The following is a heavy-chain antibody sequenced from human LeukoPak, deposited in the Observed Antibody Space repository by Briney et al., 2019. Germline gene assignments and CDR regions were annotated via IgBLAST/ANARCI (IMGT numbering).Heavy chain of an antibody. V-gene: IGHV3-23*01. CDR1: GFTFSSFA. J-gene: IGHJ4*02. Sequence: PGGSLRLSCAASGFTFSSFAMNWVRQAPGKGLEWVSVISATGEKAYYAESVKDRFTISRDYSKNTVFLSMNSLRVDDTAIYHCAKDRRFSVTTDYYFDVWGPGTLVTVSS. CDR3: AKDRRFSVTTDYYFDV. D-gene: IGHD4-17*01. CDR2: ISATGEKA.